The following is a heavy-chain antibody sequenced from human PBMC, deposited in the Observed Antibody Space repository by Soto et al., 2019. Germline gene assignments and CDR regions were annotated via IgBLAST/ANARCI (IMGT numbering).Heavy chain of an antibody. D-gene: IGHD3-22*01. Sequence: SETLSLTCTVSGGSISSGGYYWSWIRQHPGKGLEWIGYIYYSGSTYYNPSLKSRVTISVDTSKNQFSLKLSSVTAADTAVYYCARGDYDSRAYYCHYWGQGTLVTVAS. J-gene: IGHJ4*02. V-gene: IGHV4-31*03. CDR3: ARGDYDSRAYYCHY. CDR2: IYYSGST. CDR1: GGSISSGGYY.